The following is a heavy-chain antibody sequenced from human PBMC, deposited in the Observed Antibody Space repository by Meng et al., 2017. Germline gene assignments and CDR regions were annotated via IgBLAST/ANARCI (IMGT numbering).Heavy chain of an antibody. V-gene: IGHV1-8*01. J-gene: IGHJ4*02. Sequence: QGQLWPSGAEVKKPGASVKVSCKASGYTFTSYDINWVRQATGQGLEWMGWMNPNSGNTGYAQKFQGRVTMTRNTSISTAYMELSSLRSEDTAVYYCARLGARGYSGYTPYYFDYWGQGTLVTVSS. D-gene: IGHD5-12*01. CDR1: GYTFTSYD. CDR2: MNPNSGNT. CDR3: ARLGARGYSGYTPYYFDY.